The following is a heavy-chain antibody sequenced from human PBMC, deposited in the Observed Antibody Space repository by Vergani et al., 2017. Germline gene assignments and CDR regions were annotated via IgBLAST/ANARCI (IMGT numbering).Heavy chain of an antibody. Sequence: AASGFSFSNYGIHWVRQAPGKGLEWVAIISYDGSNKYYADSVKGRFTISRDNSKNTLYLQMNSLRAEDTAVYYCARAGYDRNYYYYYMDVWGKGTTVTVSS. CDR1: GFSFSNYG. CDR3: ARAGYDRNYYYYYMDV. CDR2: ISYDGSNK. D-gene: IGHD3-22*01. J-gene: IGHJ6*03. V-gene: IGHV3-30*03.